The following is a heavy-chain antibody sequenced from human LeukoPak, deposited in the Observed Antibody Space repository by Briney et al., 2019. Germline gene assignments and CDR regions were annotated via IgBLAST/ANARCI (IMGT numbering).Heavy chain of an antibody. CDR1: GFTFSSYW. Sequence: GGSLRLSCAASGFTFSSYWMSWVRQAPGKGPEWVSSISSAGSYVYYADSMKGRFTISRDNAKNPLYLQMNSLRAGDTAVYYCASDPGPGWNYYFDYWGQGTLVTVSS. CDR3: ASDPGPGWNYYFDY. J-gene: IGHJ4*02. V-gene: IGHV3-21*01. D-gene: IGHD1-1*01. CDR2: ISSAGSYV.